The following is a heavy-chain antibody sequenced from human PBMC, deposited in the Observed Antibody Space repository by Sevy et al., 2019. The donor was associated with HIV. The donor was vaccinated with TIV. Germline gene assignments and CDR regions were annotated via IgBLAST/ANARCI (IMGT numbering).Heavy chain of an antibody. CDR2: LSFGCGKI. D-gene: IGHD2-8*01. V-gene: IGHV3-23*01. CDR3: AGEGCTRPHDY. Sequence: GGSLRLSCAVSGFNFNIYSMSWVRQAPGKGLEWVSTLSFGCGKINYADSVKGRFIISRDDSKNYLYLQMNSLRAEDTAVYFCAGEGCTRPHDYWGQGTLVTVSS. CDR1: GFNFNIYS. J-gene: IGHJ4*02.